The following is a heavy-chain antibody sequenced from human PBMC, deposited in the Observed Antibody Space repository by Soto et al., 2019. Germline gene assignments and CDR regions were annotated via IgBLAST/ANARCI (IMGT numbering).Heavy chain of an antibody. CDR1: GFTFSRYG. D-gene: IGHD2-2*01. J-gene: IGHJ5*01. CDR3: ARDPSEGRVGNWFES. CDR2: ISSTTSYV. V-gene: IGHV3-21*06. Sequence: EVQLVESGGGLVKPGGSLRLSCAASGFTFSRYGMNWLRQAPGKGLEWVASISSTTSYVYYADSVKGRFSTSRDNAKNILYLEMYALRTEDPAGYYCARDPSEGRVGNWFESWGQGALVTVSS.